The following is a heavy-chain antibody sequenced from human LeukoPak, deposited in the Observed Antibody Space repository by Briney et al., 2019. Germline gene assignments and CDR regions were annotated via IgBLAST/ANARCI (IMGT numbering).Heavy chain of an antibody. D-gene: IGHD2-15*01. CDR3: AKGRCGGGSCSYYFDY. Sequence: GGSLRLSCAASGFTFNNYAMSWVRQAPGTGLEWVSAISKSGDRTYYADSVKGRFTVSRDNSKNTLYLQMNSLRVEDMAVYYCAKGRCGGGSCSYYFDYWGQGTLVTVSS. J-gene: IGHJ4*02. CDR1: GFTFNNYA. CDR2: ISKSGDRT. V-gene: IGHV3-23*01.